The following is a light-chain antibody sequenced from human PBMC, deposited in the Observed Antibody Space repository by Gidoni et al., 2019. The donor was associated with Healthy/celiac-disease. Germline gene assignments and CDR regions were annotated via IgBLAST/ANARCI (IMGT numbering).Light chain of an antibody. CDR3: QQLSSSPLT. J-gene: IGKJ3*01. V-gene: IGKV1-9*01. CDR1: QGISSY. CDR2: AAS. Sequence: DIQVNQSPSFLSASVGDRVTITCRASQGISSYLAWYQQKPGKAPKLLIYAASTLQGEVPSRFSGSGSGTEFTLTISSLQPEDFATYSCQQLSSSPLTFGPGTKVDIK.